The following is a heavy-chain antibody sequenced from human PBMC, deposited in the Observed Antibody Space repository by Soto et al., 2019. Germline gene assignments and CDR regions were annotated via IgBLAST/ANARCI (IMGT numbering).Heavy chain of an antibody. J-gene: IGHJ4*02. CDR3: ARAHREPVGSSWFYFDY. V-gene: IGHV3-53*04. CDR2: IYSGGST. Sequence: EVQLVESGGGLVQPGGSLRLSCAASGFTVSSNYMSWVRQAPGKGLEWVSVIYSGGSTYYADSVKGRFTISRHNSKNTLYLQMNSLRAEDTAVYYCARAHREPVGSSWFYFDYWGQGTLVTVSS. D-gene: IGHD6-13*01. CDR1: GFTVSSNY.